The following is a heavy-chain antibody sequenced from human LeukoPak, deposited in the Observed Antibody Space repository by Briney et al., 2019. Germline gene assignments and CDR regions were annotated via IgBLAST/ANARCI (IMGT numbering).Heavy chain of an antibody. J-gene: IGHJ5*02. CDR3: ARAVRGYSSTGWFEP. CDR2: INWNGGST. V-gene: IGHV3-20*04. Sequence: GGSLRLSCAASGFTFDDYGMSWVRQAPGKGLEWVSGINWNGGSTGYADSVKGRFTISRDNAKNSLYLQMNSLRAEDTALYYCARAVRGYSSTGWFEPWGQGSLVTVSS. CDR1: GFTFDDYG. D-gene: IGHD5-18*01.